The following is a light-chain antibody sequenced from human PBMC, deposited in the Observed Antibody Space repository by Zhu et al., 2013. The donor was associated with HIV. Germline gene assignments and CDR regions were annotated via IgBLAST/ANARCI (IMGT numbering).Light chain of an antibody. Sequence: DIVLTQSPGTLSLSPGERATLSCRASQSFSRNSLAWYQQKPGQAPRLLIYGASTRATGIPDRFSGSGSGTTFTLTISSLQPEDSATYYCLQDSDYPYTFGQGTRLEI. CDR2: GAS. J-gene: IGKJ2*01. CDR3: LQDSDYPYT. CDR1: QSFSRNS. V-gene: IGKV3D-7*01.